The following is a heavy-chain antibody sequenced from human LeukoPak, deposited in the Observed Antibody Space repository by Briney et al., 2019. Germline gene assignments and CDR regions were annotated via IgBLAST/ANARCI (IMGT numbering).Heavy chain of an antibody. CDR3: ARSERDGYNPTPYYFDY. Sequence: PGGSLRLSCAASGFTFSSYSMNWVRQAPGKGLEWVSSISSSSSYIYYADSVKGRFTISRDNAKNSLYLQMNSLRAEDTAVYYCARSERDGYNPTPYYFDYWGQGTLVTVSS. CDR1: GFTFSSYS. CDR2: ISSSSSYI. J-gene: IGHJ4*02. D-gene: IGHD5-24*01. V-gene: IGHV3-21*01.